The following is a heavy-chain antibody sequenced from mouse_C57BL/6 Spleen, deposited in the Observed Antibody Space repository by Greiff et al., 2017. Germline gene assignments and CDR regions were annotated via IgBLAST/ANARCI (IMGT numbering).Heavy chain of an antibody. CDR3: TTGGLRRVSWFAY. Sequence: VHVKQSGAELVRPGASVKLSCTASGFNIKDDYMHWVKPRPEQGLEWIGWIDPENGDTEYASKFQGKATITADTSSNTAYLQLSSLTSEDTAVYYCTTGGLRRVSWFAYWGQGTLVTVSA. CDR1: GFNIKDDY. J-gene: IGHJ3*01. CDR2: IDPENGDT. D-gene: IGHD2-4*01. V-gene: IGHV14-4*01.